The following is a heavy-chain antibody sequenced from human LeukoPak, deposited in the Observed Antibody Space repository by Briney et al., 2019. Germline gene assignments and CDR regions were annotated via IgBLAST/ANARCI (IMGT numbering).Heavy chain of an antibody. V-gene: IGHV1-2*02. CDR2: INPHSRAT. CDR1: GNDFSDFY. J-gene: IGHJ5*02. D-gene: IGHD5/OR15-5a*01. Sequence: ASVKVSCKASGNDFSDFYFNWVRQAPGRGLEWVGWINPHSRATHYAQRFRGRVTMEASITTGYMGLNSLTPDDTAVYYCVTTSVTHTRDPWGQGTLVTVSS. CDR3: VTTSVTHTRDP.